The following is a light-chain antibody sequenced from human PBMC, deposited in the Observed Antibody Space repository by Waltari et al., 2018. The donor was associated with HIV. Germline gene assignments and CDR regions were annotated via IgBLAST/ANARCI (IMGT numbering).Light chain of an antibody. CDR2: EAA. V-gene: IGKV3-15*01. Sequence: TLSVSPGQRVTLSCRASQSISAKVAWYQQRPGQAPRLLIYEAATRPTGIPARFSGSGSGTEFTLTISSLQSEDFATYFCQQYDSGPRGITFGQGTMLEIK. CDR1: QSISAK. CDR3: QQYDSGPRGIT. J-gene: IGKJ2*01.